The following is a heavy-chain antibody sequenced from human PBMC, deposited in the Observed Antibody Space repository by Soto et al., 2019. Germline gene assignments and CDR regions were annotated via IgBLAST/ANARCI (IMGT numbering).Heavy chain of an antibody. D-gene: IGHD3-3*01. J-gene: IGHJ4*02. Sequence: PSETLSLTCTVSGGSISSYYWSWIRQPPGERLEWIGYVYYSGSTNYNPSLKSRVTISVDTSKNQFSLKLNSVTAADTAVYYCAGTNYDFWSGFGYWGQGTLVTVSS. CDR1: GGSISSYY. CDR2: VYYSGST. CDR3: AGTNYDFWSGFGY. V-gene: IGHV4-59*08.